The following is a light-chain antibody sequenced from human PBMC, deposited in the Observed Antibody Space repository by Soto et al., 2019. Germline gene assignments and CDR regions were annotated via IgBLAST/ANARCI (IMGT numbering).Light chain of an antibody. V-gene: IGLV1-51*01. Sequence: QSVLTQPPSVSAAPGQKVSISCSGSSSNIGNNSVAWYQHLPGTAPKLLIYDDNKRLSGIPDRFSGSKSGTSATLGITGLQTGDEADYYCSSYTTIKTVVFGGGTKLTVL. J-gene: IGLJ2*01. CDR2: DDN. CDR3: SSYTTIKTVV. CDR1: SSNIGNNS.